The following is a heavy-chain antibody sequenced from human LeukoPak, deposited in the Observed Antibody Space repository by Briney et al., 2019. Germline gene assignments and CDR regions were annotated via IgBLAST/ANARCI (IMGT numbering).Heavy chain of an antibody. CDR1: GFTFSNAW. Sequence: GGSLRLSCAASGFTFSNAWMSWVRQAPGKGLEWVGRIKSKTDGGTTDYAAPVKGRFTISRDDSKNTLYLLMNSLKTEDTAVYYCTTRLLITFGGVIASTFDYWGQGTLVTVSS. V-gene: IGHV3-15*01. CDR3: TTRLLITFGGVIASTFDY. D-gene: IGHD3-16*02. J-gene: IGHJ4*02. CDR2: IKSKTDGGTT.